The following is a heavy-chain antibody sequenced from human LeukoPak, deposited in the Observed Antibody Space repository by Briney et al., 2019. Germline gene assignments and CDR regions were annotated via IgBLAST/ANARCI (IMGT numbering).Heavy chain of an antibody. CDR3: ARAYCGGDCYSHSNYYYYYYYMDV. J-gene: IGHJ6*03. Sequence: GGSLKLSCAASGFTFSSYTINWVRQAPGKGLEWVSSISTSSSYIYYAASVKGRFTISRDNAKNSLYLQMNSLRAEDTAVYYCARAYCGGDCYSHSNYYYYYYYMDVWGKGTTVTVSS. V-gene: IGHV3-21*01. D-gene: IGHD2-21*02. CDR2: ISTSSSYI. CDR1: GFTFSSYT.